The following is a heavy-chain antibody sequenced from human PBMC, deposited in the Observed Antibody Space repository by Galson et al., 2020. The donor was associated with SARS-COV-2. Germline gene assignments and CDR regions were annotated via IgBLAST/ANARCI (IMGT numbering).Heavy chain of an antibody. CDR2: IDWDDDE. J-gene: IGHJ4*02. CDR3: ARIDISCFRGNY. V-gene: IGHV2-70*11. D-gene: IGHD3-9*01. Sequence: ESGPTLVKPTQTLTLTCTFSGFSLRASGMCVNWIRQPPGKALEWLARIDWDDDEYYNTSLKARLTISKDTSKNQVVLTMTNMDPVDTATYYCARIDISCFRGNYWGQGTLVTVSS. CDR1: GFSLRASGMC.